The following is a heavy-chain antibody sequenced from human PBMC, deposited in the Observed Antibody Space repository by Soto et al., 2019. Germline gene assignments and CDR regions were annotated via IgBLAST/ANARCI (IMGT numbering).Heavy chain of an antibody. CDR3: ARDYDFWSGYYMAPYYYYGMDV. CDR1: GFTFSSYW. CDR2: IKQDGSEK. Sequence: GGSLRLSCAASGFTFSSYWMSWVRRAPGKGLEWVANIKQDGSEKYYVDSVKGRFTISRDNAKNSLYLQMNSLRAEDTAVYYCARDYDFWSGYYMAPYYYYGMDVWGQGTTVTVSS. D-gene: IGHD3-3*01. J-gene: IGHJ6*02. V-gene: IGHV3-7*01.